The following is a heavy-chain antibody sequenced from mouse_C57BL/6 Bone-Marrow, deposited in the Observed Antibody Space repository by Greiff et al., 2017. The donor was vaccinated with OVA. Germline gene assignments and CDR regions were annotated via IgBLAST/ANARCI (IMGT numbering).Heavy chain of an antibody. CDR1: GYTFTSYW. CDR2: IHPSDSYT. J-gene: IGHJ2*01. Sequence: QVQLKQPGAELVMPGASVKLSCKASGYTFTSYWMHWVKQRPGQGLEWIGEIHPSDSYTNYNQKFKGKSTLTVDKSSSTAYMQLSSLTSEDSAVYYCARRDYFDYWGQGTTLSVSS. CDR3: ARRDYFDY. V-gene: IGHV1-69*01.